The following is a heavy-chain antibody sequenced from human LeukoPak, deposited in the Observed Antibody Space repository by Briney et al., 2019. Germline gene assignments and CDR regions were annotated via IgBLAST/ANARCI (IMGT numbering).Heavy chain of an antibody. CDR1: GFTFNTYA. CDR2: ISGSGGTT. J-gene: IGHJ4*02. V-gene: IGHV3-23*01. D-gene: IGHD6-6*01. CDR3: AKDFVYSSSSDFDY. Sequence: GGPLRLSCAASGFTFNTYAMNWVRQTPGKGLEWVSAISGSGGTTYYADSVKGRFTISRDNSKNTLSLQMNSLRAEDTAVYYCAKDFVYSSSSDFDYWGQGTLVTVSS.